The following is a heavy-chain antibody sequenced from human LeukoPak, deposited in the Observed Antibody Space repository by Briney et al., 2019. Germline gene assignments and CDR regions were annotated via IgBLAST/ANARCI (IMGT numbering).Heavy chain of an antibody. CDR3: ATIGGGWFDP. V-gene: IGHV3-48*01. Sequence: GGSLRLSCAASGFIFSLYDMNWVRQAPGKGLEWVSYISSGSSAIYYADSVKGRFTISRDNAENSLYLQMDSLRAEDTAVYYCATIGGGWFDPWGQGTLVTVSS. CDR2: ISSGSSAI. D-gene: IGHD4-23*01. J-gene: IGHJ5*02. CDR1: GFIFSLYD.